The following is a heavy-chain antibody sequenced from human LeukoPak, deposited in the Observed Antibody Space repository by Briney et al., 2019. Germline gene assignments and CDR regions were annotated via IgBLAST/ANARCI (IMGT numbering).Heavy chain of an antibody. CDR1: GYTFTGYY. Sequence: ASVKVSCKASGYTFTGYYMHWVRQAPGQGLEWMGWINPNSGGTNYAQKFRGRVTMTRDTSISTAYMELSRLRSDDTSVYYCAREGEVIVTDNLFYWGQGTLVTVSS. V-gene: IGHV1-2*02. CDR2: INPNSGGT. D-gene: IGHD2-21*01. J-gene: IGHJ4*02. CDR3: AREGEVIVTDNLFY.